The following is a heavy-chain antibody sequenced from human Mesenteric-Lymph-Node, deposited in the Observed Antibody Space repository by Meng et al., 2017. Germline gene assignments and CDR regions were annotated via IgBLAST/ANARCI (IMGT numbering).Heavy chain of an antibody. Sequence: QVQPQESGPGLVKPSPTLSPTCTVSGGSVSSGGYYWTWIRQHPGKGLEWFGHIYYSGSTFYNPSLKRRVIISIDTSKNQFSLNLRSVTAADTAVYYCARVSSGWDYFDYWGQGTLVTVSS. CDR1: GGSVSSGGYY. CDR3: ARVSSGWDYFDY. V-gene: IGHV4-31*03. J-gene: IGHJ4*02. CDR2: IYYSGST. D-gene: IGHD6-19*01.